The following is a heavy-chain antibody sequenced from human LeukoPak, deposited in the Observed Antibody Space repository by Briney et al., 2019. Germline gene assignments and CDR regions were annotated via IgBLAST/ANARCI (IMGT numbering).Heavy chain of an antibody. CDR3: ARDSSGWSAEYFQH. Sequence: GGSLRLSCAASGFTFSSYSMNWVRQAPGKGLEWVSSISSSSNYIYYADSVKGRFTISRDNAKNSLYLQMNSLRAEDTAVYYCARDSSGWSAEYFQHWGQGTLVTVSS. D-gene: IGHD6-19*01. CDR1: GFTFSSYS. J-gene: IGHJ1*01. V-gene: IGHV3-21*04. CDR2: ISSSSNYI.